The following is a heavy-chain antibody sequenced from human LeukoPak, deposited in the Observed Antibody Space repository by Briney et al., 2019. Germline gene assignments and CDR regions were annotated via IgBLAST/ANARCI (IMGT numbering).Heavy chain of an antibody. Sequence: GSSVKVSCRASGGTFSNYTISWVRQAPGQGLEWMGGIIPIFGTTNYAQKFQGRVTITADESTSTGYMELSSLRSEDTAVYYCARGGYSSSLLNWFDPWGQGTLVTVSS. V-gene: IGHV1-69*01. J-gene: IGHJ5*02. CDR2: IIPIFGTT. CDR1: GGTFSNYT. CDR3: ARGGYSSSLLNWFDP. D-gene: IGHD6-13*01.